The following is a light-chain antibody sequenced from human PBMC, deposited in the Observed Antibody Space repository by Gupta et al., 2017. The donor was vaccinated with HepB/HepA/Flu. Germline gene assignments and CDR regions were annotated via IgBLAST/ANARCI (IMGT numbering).Light chain of an antibody. J-gene: IGKJ1*01. Sequence: EIVLTQSPGTLSLSPGQGATLSCRARQSLSGNYLAWYQQKPGQAPRLLIYGASTRATGIPDRFSGSGSGTDFTLTISRLEPEDFAVYYCQQYDDSPGTFGHGTKVEIK. CDR1: QSLSGNY. CDR3: QQYDDSPGT. V-gene: IGKV3-20*01. CDR2: GAS.